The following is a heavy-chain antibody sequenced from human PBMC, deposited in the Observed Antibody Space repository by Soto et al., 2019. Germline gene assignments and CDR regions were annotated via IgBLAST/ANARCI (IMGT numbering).Heavy chain of an antibody. D-gene: IGHD1-26*01. J-gene: IGHJ5*02. Sequence: NPSETLSLTXAVYGGSFSDYYWSWIRQPPGKGLEWIGEINHSGSTNYNPSLKSRVIISVDTSKNQFPLKLSSVTAADTAVYYCARGRGATQNNWFDPWGQGTLVTVSS. CDR2: INHSGST. CDR1: GGSFSDYY. CDR3: ARGRGATQNNWFDP. V-gene: IGHV4-34*01.